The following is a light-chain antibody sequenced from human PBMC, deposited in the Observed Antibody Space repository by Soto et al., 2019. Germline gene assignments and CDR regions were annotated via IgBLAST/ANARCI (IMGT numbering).Light chain of an antibody. CDR1: SSDVGGYNY. CDR3: SSYAVTNIFV. Sequence: QSVLTQPPSASGSPGQSVTISCTGTSSDVGGYNYVSWYQQHPGKAPKVIIYEVSKRPSGVPDRFSGSKSSRTASLTVSGLQAEDEADYYCSSYAVTNIFVFGTGTKV. V-gene: IGLV2-8*01. J-gene: IGLJ1*01. CDR2: EVS.